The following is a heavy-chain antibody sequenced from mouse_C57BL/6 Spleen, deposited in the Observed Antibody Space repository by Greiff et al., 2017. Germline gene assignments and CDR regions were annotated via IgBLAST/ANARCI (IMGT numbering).Heavy chain of an antibody. CDR2: IDPNSGGT. J-gene: IGHJ4*01. CDR1: GYTFTSYW. CDR3: ARDVGPISNYEAMDY. D-gene: IGHD2-5*01. Sequence: QVQLKQPGAELVKPGASVKLSCKASGYTFTSYWMHWVKQRPGRGLEWIGRIDPNSGGTKYNEKFKSKATLTVDKPSSTAYMQLSSLTSEDSAVYDCARDVGPISNYEAMDYWGQGTSVTVSS. V-gene: IGHV1-72*01.